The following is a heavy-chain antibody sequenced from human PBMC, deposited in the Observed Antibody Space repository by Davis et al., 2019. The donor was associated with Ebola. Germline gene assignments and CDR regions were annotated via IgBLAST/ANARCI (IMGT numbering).Heavy chain of an antibody. V-gene: IGHV3-30*04. CDR1: GFTFSSYA. D-gene: IGHD2-2*01. Sequence: GESLKISCAASGFTFSSYAMHWVRQAPGKGLEWVAVISYDGSNKYYADSVKGRFTISRDNSKNTLYLQMNSLRAEDTAVYYCARSTRIDYWGQGTLVTVSS. J-gene: IGHJ4*02. CDR2: ISYDGSNK. CDR3: ARSTRIDY.